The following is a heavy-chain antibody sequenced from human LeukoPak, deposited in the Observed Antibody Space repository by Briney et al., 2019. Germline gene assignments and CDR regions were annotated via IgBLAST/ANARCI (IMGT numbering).Heavy chain of an antibody. CDR1: GGSLSSASYY. CDR3: AMRERPAAAFDY. CDR2: IYSSGRT. D-gene: IGHD6-13*01. V-gene: IGHV4-61*02. Sequence: SETLSLTCTVSGGSLSSASYYWGWGRQPAGTGLEWVGRIYSSGRTNYNTSLKSRVTISVDTSNTQFPLKLSSVTAADTAVYYCAMRERPAAAFDYWGQGTLVTVSS. J-gene: IGHJ4*02.